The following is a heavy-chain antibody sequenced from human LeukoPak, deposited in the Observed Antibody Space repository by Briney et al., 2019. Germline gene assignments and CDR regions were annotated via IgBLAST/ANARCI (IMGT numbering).Heavy chain of an antibody. D-gene: IGHD2-2*01. J-gene: IGHJ4*02. CDR2: ISGSGGST. CDR1: GFTFSSYA. V-gene: IGHV3-23*01. CDR3: AKDDIVVVPAALDY. Sequence: GGSLRLSCAASGFTFSSYAMSWVRQAPGKGLEWVSAISGSGGSTYYADSVKGRLTISRDNSKNTLYLQMNSLRAEDTAVYYCAKDDIVVVPAALDYWGQGTLVTVSS.